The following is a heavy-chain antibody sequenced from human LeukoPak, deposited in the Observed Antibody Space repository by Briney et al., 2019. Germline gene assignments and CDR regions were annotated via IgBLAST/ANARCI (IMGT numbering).Heavy chain of an antibody. Sequence: SETLSLTCAVYGGSFNDYYWIWIRQPPGKGLEWIGEIKPSGRTNYNPSLESRVTISADTSKNHFSLKLSSVTAADTAVYYCARRDYLDHFYYIDVWDKGNTVTVSS. J-gene: IGHJ6*03. D-gene: IGHD3-10*01. CDR3: ARRDYLDHFYYIDV. CDR2: IKPSGRT. V-gene: IGHV4-34*01. CDR1: GGSFNDYY.